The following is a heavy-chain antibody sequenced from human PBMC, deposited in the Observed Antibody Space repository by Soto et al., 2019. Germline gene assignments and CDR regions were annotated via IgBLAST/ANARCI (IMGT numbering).Heavy chain of an antibody. V-gene: IGHV1-18*01. J-gene: IGHJ4*02. CDR2: ISGYNGNT. CDR1: GYSFTNYG. Sequence: QIHLEQSRIELKEPGTSLKISCATSGYSFTNYGISWVRQAPGQGLEWMGWISGYNGNTKYAQSFHDIVVMKADTFTSTGYLERRNLRSNDTAVYYCARANTWVTGRVGTHWGQGTKVTVSS. CDR3: ARANTWVTGRVGTH. D-gene: IGHD1-1*01.